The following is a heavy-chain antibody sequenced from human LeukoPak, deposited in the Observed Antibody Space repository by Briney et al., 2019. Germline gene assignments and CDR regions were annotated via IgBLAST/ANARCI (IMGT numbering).Heavy chain of an antibody. V-gene: IGHV3-21*01. CDR3: ARGGGGGHVLWFGRGDWFDP. J-gene: IGHJ5*02. CDR1: GFTFSSYS. CDR2: ISSSSSYI. Sequence: GGFLRLSCAASGFTFSSYSMNWVRQAPGKGLEWVSSISSSSSYIYYADSVKDRFTISRDNAKNSLYLQMNSLRAEDTAVYYCARGGGGGHVLWFGRGDWFDPWGQGTLVTVSS. D-gene: IGHD3-10*01.